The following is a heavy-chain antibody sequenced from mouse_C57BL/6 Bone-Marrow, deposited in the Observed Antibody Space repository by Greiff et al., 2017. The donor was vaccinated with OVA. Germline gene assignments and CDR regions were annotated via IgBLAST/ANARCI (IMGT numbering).Heavy chain of an antibody. Sequence: QVQLQQSGPELVKPGASVKISCKASGYAFSSSWMNWVKQRPGKGLEWIGRIYPGDGDTNYNGKFKGKATLTADKSSSTAYMQLSSLTSEDSAVYFCAREGRYGSSSWFAYWGQGTLVTVSA. V-gene: IGHV1-82*01. J-gene: IGHJ3*01. CDR1: GYAFSSSW. CDR3: AREGRYGSSSWFAY. D-gene: IGHD1-1*01. CDR2: IYPGDGDT.